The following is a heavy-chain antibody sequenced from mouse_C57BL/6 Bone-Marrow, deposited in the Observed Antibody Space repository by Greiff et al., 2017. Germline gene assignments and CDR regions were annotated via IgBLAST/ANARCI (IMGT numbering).Heavy chain of an antibody. J-gene: IGHJ3*01. D-gene: IGHD2-2*01. CDR2: IDPSDSNT. CDR1: GYTFTSYW. CDR3: AREDGYDVFAY. Sequence: QVQLQQPGAELVMPGASVKLSCKASGYTFTSYWMHWVKQRPGQGLEWIGEIDPSDSNTNYNQKFKGKSTLTVDKSSSTAYMQLSSLTSEDSAVYYCAREDGYDVFAYWGQGTLVTVSA. V-gene: IGHV1-69*01.